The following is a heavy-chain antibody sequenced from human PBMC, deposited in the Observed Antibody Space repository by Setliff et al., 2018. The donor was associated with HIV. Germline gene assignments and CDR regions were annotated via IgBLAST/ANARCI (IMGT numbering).Heavy chain of an antibody. J-gene: IGHJ4*02. Sequence: SETLPLTCALSGYSISNGYYWGWIRQPSGKGLEWIGSIYHSGSTFYNPSLRSRVTISVDTSQDQFSLRLTSVTAADTAVYYCAARNSGNPTRHFDYWGQGTLVTVSS. CDR2: IYHSGST. D-gene: IGHD3-10*01. CDR3: AARNSGNPTRHFDY. V-gene: IGHV4-38-2*01. CDR1: GYSISNGYY.